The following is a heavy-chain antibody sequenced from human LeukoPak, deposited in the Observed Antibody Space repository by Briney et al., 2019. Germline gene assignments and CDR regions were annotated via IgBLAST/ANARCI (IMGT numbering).Heavy chain of an antibody. J-gene: IGHJ4*02. D-gene: IGHD6-13*01. CDR2: ISDSGGST. V-gene: IGHV3-23*01. Sequence: PGGSLRLSCAASGFTFSGYAMTWVRQAPGKGLEWVSGISDSGGSTYYADSVKGRFTISRDNSKNTLYLQMNSLGAEDTAVYYCAKGIATAAISDYWGQGTLVTVSS. CDR3: AKGIATAAISDY. CDR1: GFTFSGYA.